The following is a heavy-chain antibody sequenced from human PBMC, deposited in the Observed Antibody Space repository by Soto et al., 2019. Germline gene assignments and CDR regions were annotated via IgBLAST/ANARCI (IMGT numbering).Heavy chain of an antibody. CDR1: GGSISSGGYS. Sequence: SETLSLTCAVSGGSISSGGYSWSWIRQPPGKGLEWIGYIYHSGSTYYNPSLKSRVTISVDRSKNQFSLKPSSVTAADTAVYYCARGQYDFWSGYRRNWFDPWGQGTLVTVSS. V-gene: IGHV4-30-2*01. D-gene: IGHD3-3*01. CDR2: IYHSGST. J-gene: IGHJ5*02. CDR3: ARGQYDFWSGYRRNWFDP.